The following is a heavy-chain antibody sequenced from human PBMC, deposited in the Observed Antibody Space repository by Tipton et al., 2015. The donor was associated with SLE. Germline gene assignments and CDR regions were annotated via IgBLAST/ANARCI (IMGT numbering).Heavy chain of an antibody. CDR1: GGSISSGSYY. CDR3: ATYSSGWYWFDP. J-gene: IGHJ5*02. CDR2: IYTSGST. V-gene: IGHV4-61*09. D-gene: IGHD6-13*01. Sequence: TLSLTCTVSGGSISSGSYYWSWIRQPAGKGLEWIGYIYTSGSTNYNPSLKSRVTISVDTSKNQFSLKLSSVTAADTAVYYCATYSSGWYWFDPWGQGTLVTVSS.